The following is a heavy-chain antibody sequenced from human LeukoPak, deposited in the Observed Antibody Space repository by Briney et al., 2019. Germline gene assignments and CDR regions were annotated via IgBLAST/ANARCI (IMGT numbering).Heavy chain of an antibody. CDR3: ARDSSGWFSGGFQH. CDR1: GYTFTSYG. V-gene: IGHV1-18*04. D-gene: IGHD6-19*01. Sequence: ASVKVSCKASGYTFTSYGISWVRQAPGQGLEWMGWISAYNGNTNYAQKLQGRVIMTTDTSTSTAYMELRSLRSDDTAVYYCARDSSGWFSGGFQHWGQGTLVTVSS. J-gene: IGHJ1*01. CDR2: ISAYNGNT.